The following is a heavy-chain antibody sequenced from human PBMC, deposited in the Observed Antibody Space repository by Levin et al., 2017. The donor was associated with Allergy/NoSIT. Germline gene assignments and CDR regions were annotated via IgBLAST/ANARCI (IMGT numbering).Heavy chain of an antibody. CDR2: ILYDGSIR. D-gene: IGHD1-26*01. CDR1: GLTFRSYA. V-gene: IGHV3-30*18. J-gene: IGHJ4*02. CDR3: VKDEGATRSYYFDY. Sequence: LSLTCAASGLTFRSYAMHWVRQAPGKGLEWVAFILYDGSIRYYADSVKGRFTISRDDSKNTLYLQMNGLRAEDTAVYYCVKDEGATRSYYFDYWGQGTLVTVSS.